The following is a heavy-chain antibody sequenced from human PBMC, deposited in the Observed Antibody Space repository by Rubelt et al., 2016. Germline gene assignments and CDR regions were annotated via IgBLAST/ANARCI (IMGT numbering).Heavy chain of an antibody. J-gene: IGHJ5*02. Sequence: QVQLQESGPGLVKPSETLSLICTVSGGPISNTIYYWGWIRQSPEKGLEWIGSITYSGSVYYNPSLKSRVTVSVDTSKNQLSLGLSSVTAADTAVYDCARQFDPWGQGILVTVSS. CDR1: GGPISNTIYY. CDR3: ARQFDP. V-gene: IGHV4-39*01. CDR2: ITYSGSV.